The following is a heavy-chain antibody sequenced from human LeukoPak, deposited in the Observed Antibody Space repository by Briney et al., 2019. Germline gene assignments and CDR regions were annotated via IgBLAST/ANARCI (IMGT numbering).Heavy chain of an antibody. Sequence: GSSVKFSCKASESRFTTDDITWVRQASGRGLEWMEFINPGSGKKRYPQKFQARVTMTRATSINTVYMELSSLRSEDTATYYCARVFGQWLAVDWGQGTPVSVSS. CDR1: ESRFTTDD. V-gene: IGHV1-8*01. J-gene: IGHJ4*02. CDR3: ARVFGQWLAVD. D-gene: IGHD6-19*01. CDR2: INPGSGKK.